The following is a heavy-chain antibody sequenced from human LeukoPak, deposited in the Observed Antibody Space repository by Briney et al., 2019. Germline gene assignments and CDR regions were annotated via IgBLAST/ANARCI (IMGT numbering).Heavy chain of an antibody. CDR3: ARGFRGPNFDY. V-gene: IGHV4-38-2*02. D-gene: IGHD3-10*01. J-gene: IGHJ4*02. Sequence: SETLSLTCTVSGYFINSGFYWGWIRQPPGKGLEWIGSIHFSRSTFYNPSLKSRVTISVDTSKNHFSLKLNSVTAADTAVYYCARGFRGPNFDYWGQGTLVTVSS. CDR1: GYFINSGFY. CDR2: IHFSRST.